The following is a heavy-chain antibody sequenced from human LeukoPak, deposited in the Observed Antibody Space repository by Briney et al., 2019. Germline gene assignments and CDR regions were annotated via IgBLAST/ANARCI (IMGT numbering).Heavy chain of an antibody. J-gene: IGHJ6*02. D-gene: IGHD2-15*01. V-gene: IGHV1-69*02. CDR2: IIPILGIA. Sequence: SVKVSCKASGYTFTGYYMHWVRQAPGQGLEWMGRIIPILGIANYAQKFQGRVTITADKSTSTAYMELSSLRSEDTAVYYCARCSESGSCYSRDYYGMDVWGQGTTVTVSS. CDR3: ARCSESGSCYSRDYYGMDV. CDR1: GYTFTGYY.